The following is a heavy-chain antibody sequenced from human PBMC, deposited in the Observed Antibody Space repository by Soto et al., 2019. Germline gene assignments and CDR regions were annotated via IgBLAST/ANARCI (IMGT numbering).Heavy chain of an antibody. CDR1: GGSFSGYY. V-gene: IGHV4-34*01. Sequence: SETLSLTCAVYGGSFSGYYWSWIRQPPGKGLEWIGEINHSGSTNYNPSLKSRVTISVDTSKNQFSLKLSSVTAADTAVYYCARYSHDYGDLDYWGQGTLVTVSS. D-gene: IGHD4-17*01. CDR2: INHSGST. J-gene: IGHJ4*02. CDR3: ARYSHDYGDLDY.